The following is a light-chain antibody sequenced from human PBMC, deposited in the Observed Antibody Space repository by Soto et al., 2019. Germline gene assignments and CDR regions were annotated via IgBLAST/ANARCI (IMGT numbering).Light chain of an antibody. Sequence: EIVLTQSPGTLSSSPGERATLSCRASQTVTSSYLAWYQQKPGQAPRLLIYGASSRATGIPDRLSGSGSGTDFTLTISRLEPEDFAVYYCQQYGSSPPTFGQGTKVEIK. V-gene: IGKV3-20*01. CDR1: QTVTSSY. CDR3: QQYGSSPPT. J-gene: IGKJ1*01. CDR2: GAS.